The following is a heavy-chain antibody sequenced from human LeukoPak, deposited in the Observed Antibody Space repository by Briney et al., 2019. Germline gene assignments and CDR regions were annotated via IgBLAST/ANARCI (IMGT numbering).Heavy chain of an antibody. V-gene: IGHV3-48*01. CDR3: ARLTYYDTI. D-gene: IGHD3-9*01. Sequence: GGSLRLSCAASGFTFSSYEMNWVRQAPGKGLEWVSYISSSSSTIYYADSVKGRFTISRDNAKNSLYLQMNSLRAEDTAVYYCARLTYYDTIWGQGTLVTVSS. CDR1: GFTFSSYE. J-gene: IGHJ4*02. CDR2: ISSSSSTI.